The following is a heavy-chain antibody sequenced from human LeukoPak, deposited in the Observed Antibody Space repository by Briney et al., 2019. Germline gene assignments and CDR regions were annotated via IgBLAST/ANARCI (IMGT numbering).Heavy chain of an antibody. Sequence: SETLSLTCTVSGGSISSYYWSWIRQPPGKGLEWIGSIYYSGSTYYNPSLKSRVTISVDTSKNQFSLKLSSVTAADTAVYYCARGASYYDSSGYYNWFDPWGQGTLVTVSS. D-gene: IGHD3-22*01. J-gene: IGHJ5*02. V-gene: IGHV4-59*12. CDR1: GGSISSYY. CDR2: IYYSGST. CDR3: ARGASYYDSSGYYNWFDP.